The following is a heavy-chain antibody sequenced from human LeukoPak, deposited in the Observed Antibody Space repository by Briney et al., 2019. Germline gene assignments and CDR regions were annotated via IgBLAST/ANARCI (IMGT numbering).Heavy chain of an antibody. J-gene: IGHJ1*01. V-gene: IGHV3-9*01. CDR1: GFTFDDYA. CDR2: ISWNSGTI. D-gene: IGHD4-17*01. Sequence: GGSLRLSCAASGFTFDDYAMHWVRQAPGKGLEWVSGISWNSGTIGYADSVKGRFTISRDNAKNSLYLQMNSLRADDTALYYCAKGSFGDFHYFQHWGQGALVTVSS. CDR3: AKGSFGDFHYFQH.